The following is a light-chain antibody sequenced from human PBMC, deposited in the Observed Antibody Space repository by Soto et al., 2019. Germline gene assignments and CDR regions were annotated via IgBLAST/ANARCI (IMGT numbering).Light chain of an antibody. Sequence: EIVMTQSPATLSVSPGERATLSCRASQSVASNLAWYQQKPGQAPRLLIYGASTRATGFPARFSGSGSGTEFTLTISSPQSEDFAVYYCQQYNNWPFTFGPGTKVDIK. J-gene: IGKJ3*01. CDR1: QSVASN. CDR3: QQYNNWPFT. V-gene: IGKV3-15*01. CDR2: GAS.